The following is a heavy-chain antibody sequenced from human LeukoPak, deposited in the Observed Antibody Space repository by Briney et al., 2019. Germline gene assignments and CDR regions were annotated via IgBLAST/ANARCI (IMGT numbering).Heavy chain of an antibody. V-gene: IGHV4-30-4*01. CDR1: GGSTSSGDYY. CDR2: IYYSGST. CDR3: ARVVVVPAATGHAFDI. Sequence: PSETLSLTCTLSGGSTSSGDYYWSWIRQPPGEGLEWIGYIYYSGSTYYNPSLKSRLTMSVDTSKSQFSLKLSSVTAAGTAVYYCARVVVVPAATGHAFDIWGQGTMVTVSS. J-gene: IGHJ3*02. D-gene: IGHD2-2*01.